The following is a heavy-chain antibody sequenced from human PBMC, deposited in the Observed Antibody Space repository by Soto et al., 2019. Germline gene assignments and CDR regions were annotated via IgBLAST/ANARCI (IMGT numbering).Heavy chain of an antibody. CDR1: GGSISSISYY. Sequence: SETLSLTFTVSGGSISSISYYWGWIRQPPGKGLEWIGSIYYSGSTYYNPSLKSRVTISVDTSKNQFSLKLSSVTAADTAVYYCARQFYDFWSGYSFYSSYGMDVWGQGTTVS. D-gene: IGHD3-3*01. CDR2: IYYSGST. J-gene: IGHJ6*02. V-gene: IGHV4-39*01. CDR3: ARQFYDFWSGYSFYSSYGMDV.